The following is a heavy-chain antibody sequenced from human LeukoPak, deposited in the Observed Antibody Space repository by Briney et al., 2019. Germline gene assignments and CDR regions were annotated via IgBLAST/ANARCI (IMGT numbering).Heavy chain of an antibody. CDR3: ARGYCSGGSCVTLDY. CDR2: INHSGST. CDR1: GGSFSGYY. V-gene: IGHV4-34*01. J-gene: IGHJ4*02. Sequence: SETLSLTCAVYGGSFSGYYWSWIRQPPGKGLEWIGEINHSGSTNYNPSLKSRVTISVDTSKNQFSLKLSSVTAADTAVYYCARGYCSGGSCVTLDYWGRGTLVTVSS. D-gene: IGHD2-15*01.